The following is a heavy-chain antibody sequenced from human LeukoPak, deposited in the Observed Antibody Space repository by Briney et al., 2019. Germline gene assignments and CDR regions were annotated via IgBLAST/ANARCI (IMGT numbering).Heavy chain of an antibody. D-gene: IGHD2-2*01. CDR2: ISYSGST. J-gene: IGHJ6*03. Sequence: PSETLSLTCAVSGYSISSGYYWGWIRQPPGKGLEWIGSISYSGSTYYNPSLKSRVTISVDTSKNQFSLKLTSVTAADTAVYHCARHYCARCYHYYHYYMDVWGKGSTVTVSS. V-gene: IGHV4-38-2*01. CDR1: GYSISSGYY. CDR3: ARHYCARCYHYYHYYMDV.